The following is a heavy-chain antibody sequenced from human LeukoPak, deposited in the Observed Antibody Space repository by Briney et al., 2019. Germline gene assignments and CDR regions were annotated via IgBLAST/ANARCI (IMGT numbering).Heavy chain of an antibody. Sequence: GASVKVSCKASGYTFTSYGISWVRQAPGQGLEWMGWISAYNGNTNYAQKLQGRVTMTTDTSTSTAYMELRSLRSEDTAVYYCATDRGYYDILTGYYTLDYWGQGTLVTVSS. CDR3: ATDRGYYDILTGYYTLDY. J-gene: IGHJ4*02. V-gene: IGHV1-18*01. CDR1: GYTFTSYG. D-gene: IGHD3-9*01. CDR2: ISAYNGNT.